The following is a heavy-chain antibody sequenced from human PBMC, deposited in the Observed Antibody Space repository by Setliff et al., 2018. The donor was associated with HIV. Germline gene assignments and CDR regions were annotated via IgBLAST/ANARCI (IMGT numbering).Heavy chain of an antibody. J-gene: IGHJ6*02. CDR1: GGTFSSYA. CDR2: IIPIFGTA. CDR3: ARVPRSGPQLVVPAAKIDGMDV. D-gene: IGHD2-2*01. V-gene: IGHV1-69*13. Sequence: SVKVSCKASGGTFSSYAISWVRQAPGQGLEWMGRIIPIFGTANYAQKFQGRVTITADESTSTAYMELSSLRSEDTAVYYCARVPRSGPQLVVPAAKIDGMDVWGQGTTVTVSS.